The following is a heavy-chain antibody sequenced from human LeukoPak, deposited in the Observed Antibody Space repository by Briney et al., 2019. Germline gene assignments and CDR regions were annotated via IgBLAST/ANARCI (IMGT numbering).Heavy chain of an antibody. Sequence: PGGSLRLSCAASGYTFSNFAMLWVRQAPGPGLQWVSTITGYGATLYADSVRGRFTIFRDTSMTTLFLQMNSLGAEDTAVYYCAKGAAAGKVDWFDPWGQGTLVTVSS. D-gene: IGHD6-13*01. V-gene: IGHV3-23*01. CDR2: ITGYGAT. J-gene: IGHJ5*02. CDR1: GYTFSNFA. CDR3: AKGAAAGKVDWFDP.